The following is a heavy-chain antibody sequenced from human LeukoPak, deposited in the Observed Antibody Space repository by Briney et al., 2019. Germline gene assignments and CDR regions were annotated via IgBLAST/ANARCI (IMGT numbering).Heavy chain of an antibody. D-gene: IGHD6-19*01. J-gene: IGHJ5*01. Sequence: SETLSLTCTVSGGSINSYYWNWIRQPPGKGLEWIGHIQTSGSTKYNPSLKSRVTMSIDTSKNQFSLNLYSVTAADTAVYYCATNYTAVSAFDSWGQGTLVTVSS. CDR3: ATNYTAVSAFDS. V-gene: IGHV4-4*07. CDR1: GGSINSYY. CDR2: IQTSGST.